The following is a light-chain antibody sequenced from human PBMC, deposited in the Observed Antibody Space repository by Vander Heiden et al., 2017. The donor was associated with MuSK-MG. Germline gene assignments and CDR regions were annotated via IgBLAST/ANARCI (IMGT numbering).Light chain of an antibody. CDR2: DVS. Sequence: QSALTQPASVSGSPGQSITISCTGTSSDVGGYNYVSWYQQHPGKAPKLMSYDVSNRPSGVSNRFSGSKSGNTDSLTISGLQAEDEADYYCSSYTSSSTRVFGGGTKLTVL. CDR3: SSYTSSSTRV. J-gene: IGLJ2*01. CDR1: SSDVGGYNY. V-gene: IGLV2-14*01.